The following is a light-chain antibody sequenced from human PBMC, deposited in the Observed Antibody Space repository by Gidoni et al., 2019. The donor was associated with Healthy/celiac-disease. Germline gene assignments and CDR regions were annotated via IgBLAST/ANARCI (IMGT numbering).Light chain of an antibody. CDR2: AAS. J-gene: IGKJ1*01. CDR3: QKYNSALWT. Sequence: VGDRVTITCRASQGISNYLAWYQQKPGKVPKLLLYAASTLQSGVPSRFSGSGSGTDFTLTISSLQPEDVATYYCQKYNSALWTFGQGTKVEIK. CDR1: QGISNY. V-gene: IGKV1-27*01.